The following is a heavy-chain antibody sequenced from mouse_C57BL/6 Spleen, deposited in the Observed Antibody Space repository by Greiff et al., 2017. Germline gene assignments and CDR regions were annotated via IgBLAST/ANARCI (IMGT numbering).Heavy chain of an antibody. Sequence: QVQLQQPGAELVRPGTSVKLSCKASGYTFTSYWMHWVKQRPGQGLEWIGVIDPSDSYTNYNQKFKGKATLTVDTSSSTAYMQLSSLTSEDSAVYYGARSNYYGSSFGAMDYWGQGTSVTVSS. CDR1: GYTFTSYW. V-gene: IGHV1-59*01. D-gene: IGHD1-1*01. CDR3: ARSNYYGSSFGAMDY. J-gene: IGHJ4*01. CDR2: IDPSDSYT.